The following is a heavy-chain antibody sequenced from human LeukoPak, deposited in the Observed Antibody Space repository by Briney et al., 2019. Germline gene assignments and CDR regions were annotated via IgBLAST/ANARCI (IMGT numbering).Heavy chain of an antibody. CDR1: GFIFSDYY. D-gene: IGHD3-22*01. J-gene: IGHJ4*02. CDR2: ISSGGSST. Sequence: PGGSLRLSCAASGFIFSDYYMSWIRQAPGKGLEWVSYISSGGSSTYYADSVKGRFTISRDNAKNSLYLQMNSLRAEDTAVYYCAREPYYDSSGYCLDYWGQGTLVTVSS. V-gene: IGHV3-11*01. CDR3: AREPYYDSSGYCLDY.